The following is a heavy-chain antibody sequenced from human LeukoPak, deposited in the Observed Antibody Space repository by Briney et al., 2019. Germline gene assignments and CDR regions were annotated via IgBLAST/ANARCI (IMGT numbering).Heavy chain of an antibody. V-gene: IGHV3-30*02. CDR1: GFTFCSYG. CDR2: IRYDGSDK. J-gene: IGHJ4*02. CDR3: AKDLELAPFDY. D-gene: IGHD1-26*01. Sequence: PGGSLRLSCAPSGFTFCSYGMHWVRQAPGKGLEWVAFIRYDGSDKHYADSVKGRFTISRDNSKDTLYLQMNNLGAEDTAVYYCAKDLELAPFDYWGQGTLVTVSS.